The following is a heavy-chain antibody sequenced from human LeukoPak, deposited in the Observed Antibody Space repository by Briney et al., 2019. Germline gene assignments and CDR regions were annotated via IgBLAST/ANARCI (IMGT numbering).Heavy chain of an antibody. D-gene: IGHD1-14*01. CDR3: AREGGSAGTTDY. Sequence: PSETLSLTCTVSGASISSYYWSWIRQPPGKGLEWIGYIYYSGSTNYNPSLKSRVTMSVDTSKNQFSLKLSSVTAADTAVYYCAREGGSAGTTDYWSQGTLVTVSS. V-gene: IGHV4-59*01. J-gene: IGHJ4*02. CDR1: GASISSYY. CDR2: IYYSGST.